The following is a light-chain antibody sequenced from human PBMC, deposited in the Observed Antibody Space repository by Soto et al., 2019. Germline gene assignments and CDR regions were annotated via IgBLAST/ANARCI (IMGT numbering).Light chain of an antibody. CDR2: LEGSGSY. V-gene: IGLV4-60*03. CDR1: SGHSSYI. Sequence: QLVLTQSSSASASLGSSVKLTCTLSSGHSSYIIAWHQQQPGKAPRYLMKLEGSGSYNKGSGVPDRFSCSSSGADRYLTISKLQSEDEADYYCETWDSNTRVFGGGTKLTVL. J-gene: IGLJ2*01. CDR3: ETWDSNTRV.